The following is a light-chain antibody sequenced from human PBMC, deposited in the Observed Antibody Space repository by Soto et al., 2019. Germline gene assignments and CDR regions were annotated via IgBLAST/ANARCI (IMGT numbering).Light chain of an antibody. Sequence: QSVLTQPASVSGSPGQSITFSCTGTSSDVGGYNLVSWYQQHPGKAPKVIISEGSKRPSGVSSRFSGSKSGNTASLTISGLQAEDEADYYCCSYAGHSTFVFGSGTKVTVL. CDR1: SSDVGGYNL. V-gene: IGLV2-23*03. CDR2: EGS. CDR3: CSYAGHSTFV. J-gene: IGLJ1*01.